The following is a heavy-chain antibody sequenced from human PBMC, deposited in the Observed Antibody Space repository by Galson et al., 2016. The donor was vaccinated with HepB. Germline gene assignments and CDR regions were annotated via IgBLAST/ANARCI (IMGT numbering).Heavy chain of an antibody. Sequence: SLRLSCAASGFTFSSYSMNWVRQAPGKGLEWVSSISSSSSYIYYADSVKGRFTISRDNAKNSLYLQMNSLRAEDTAVYYCAREGGYDFWSGYSFRVWSLDYWGQGTLVTVSS. CDR2: ISSSSSYI. CDR1: GFTFSSYS. J-gene: IGHJ4*02. V-gene: IGHV3-21*01. D-gene: IGHD3-3*01. CDR3: AREGGYDFWSGYSFRVWSLDY.